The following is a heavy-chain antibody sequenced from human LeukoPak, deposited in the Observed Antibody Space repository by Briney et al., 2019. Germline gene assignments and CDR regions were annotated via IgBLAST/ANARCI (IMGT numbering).Heavy chain of an antibody. V-gene: IGHV1-8*03. CDR1: GYTFTSYD. J-gene: IGHJ3*02. CDR2: MNPNSGNT. D-gene: IGHD3-3*01. Sequence: ASVKVSCKASGYTFTSYDINWVRQATGQGLEWMGWMNPNSGNTGYAQKFQGRVTITRNTSISTAYMELSSLRSEDTAVYYCARGGYDFWSGALGAFDIWGQGTMVTVSS. CDR3: ARGGYDFWSGALGAFDI.